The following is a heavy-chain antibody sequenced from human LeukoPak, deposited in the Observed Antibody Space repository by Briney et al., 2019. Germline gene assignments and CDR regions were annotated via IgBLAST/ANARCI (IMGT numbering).Heavy chain of an antibody. J-gene: IGHJ4*02. CDR3: ARGAARRTVNFDY. D-gene: IGHD6-6*01. CDR2: ISSSSSYI. Sequence: GGSLRLSCAASGFTFSSYSMNWVRQAPGKGLEWVSSISSSSSYIYYADSVKGRFTISRDNAKNSLYLQMNGLRAEDTAVYYCARGAARRTVNFDYWGQGTLVTVSS. V-gene: IGHV3-21*01. CDR1: GFTFSSYS.